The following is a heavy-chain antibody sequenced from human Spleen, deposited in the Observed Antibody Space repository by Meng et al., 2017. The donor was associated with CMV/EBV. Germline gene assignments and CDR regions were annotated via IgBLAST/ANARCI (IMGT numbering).Heavy chain of an antibody. D-gene: IGHD3-3*01. V-gene: IGHV4-59*12. CDR3: ARVYDFWSGYYYFDY. CDR2: IYYSGST. CDR1: DGSISSYY. Sequence: VSDGSISSYYWSWIRQFPGKGLEWIGYIYYSGSTKYNTSLKSRVIISIDTSKNQFSLKLSSVTAADTAIYYCARVYDFWSGYYYFDYWGQGTLVTVSS. J-gene: IGHJ4*02.